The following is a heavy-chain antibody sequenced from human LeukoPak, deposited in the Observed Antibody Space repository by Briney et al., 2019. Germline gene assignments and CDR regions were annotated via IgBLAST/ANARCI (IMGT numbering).Heavy chain of an antibody. Sequence: GGSLRLSCAATGFTVSSNYMSWVRQAPGKGLEWVSDIYSGGSTYYADSVKGRFTISRDNSKNTLYLQMNSLRAEDTAVYYCARGYCSSTSCPRGAYWGQGTLVTVSS. V-gene: IGHV3-66*02. CDR3: ARGYCSSTSCPRGAY. J-gene: IGHJ4*02. CDR2: IYSGGST. CDR1: GFTVSSNY. D-gene: IGHD2-2*01.